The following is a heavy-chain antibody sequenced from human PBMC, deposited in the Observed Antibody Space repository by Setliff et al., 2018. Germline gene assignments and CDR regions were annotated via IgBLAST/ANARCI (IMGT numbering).Heavy chain of an antibody. V-gene: IGHV1-3*01. J-gene: IGHJ4*02. Sequence: ASVKVSCKASGYSLSTYAMHWVRQAPGQRLEWMGWINGGNGNTKYSQKFQGRITITRDTSASTAYMEMSSLRSEDTAVYYCARDREYCSRTSCYIDYWGQGARGTVS. D-gene: IGHD2-2*02. CDR2: INGGNGNT. CDR1: GYSLSTYA. CDR3: ARDREYCSRTSCYIDY.